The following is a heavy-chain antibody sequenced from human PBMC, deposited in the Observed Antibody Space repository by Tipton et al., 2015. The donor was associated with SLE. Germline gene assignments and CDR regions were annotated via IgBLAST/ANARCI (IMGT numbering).Heavy chain of an antibody. CDR3: ARHPYSGSYLDAFDI. J-gene: IGHJ3*02. D-gene: IGHD1-26*01. Sequence: TLSLTCTVSGGSISSSSYYWGWIRQPLGKGLEWIGSIYYSGSTYYNPSLKSRVTISVDTSKNQFSLKLSSVTAADTAVYYCARHPYSGSYLDAFDIWGQGTMVTVSS. CDR2: IYYSGST. V-gene: IGHV4-39*07. CDR1: GGSISSSSYY.